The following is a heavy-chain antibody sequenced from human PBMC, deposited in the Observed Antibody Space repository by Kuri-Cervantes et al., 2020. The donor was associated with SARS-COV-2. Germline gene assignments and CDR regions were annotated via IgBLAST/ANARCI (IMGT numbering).Heavy chain of an antibody. CDR3: AADMAYCGGDCYSNYYYYYGMDV. Sequence: SVKDSCKASGGTFSSYTISWVRQAPGQGLEWMGRTIPILGIANYAQKFQGRVTITADKSTSTAYMELSSLRSEDTAVYYCAADMAYCGGDCYSNYYYYYGMDVWGQGTTVTVSS. J-gene: IGHJ6*02. CDR1: GGTFSSYT. D-gene: IGHD2-21*02. V-gene: IGHV1-69*02. CDR2: TIPILGIA.